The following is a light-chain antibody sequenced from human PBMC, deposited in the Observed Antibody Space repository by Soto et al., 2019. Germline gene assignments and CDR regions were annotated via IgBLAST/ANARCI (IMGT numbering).Light chain of an antibody. CDR2: GAS. CDR1: QRVSSSY. V-gene: IGKV3-20*01. Sequence: EIVLTQSPGTLSLSPGERAALSCRASQRVSSSYLAWYQQKPGQAPRLLIYGASSRATGIPDRCSGSGSGTDFTLTISRLEPEDFAVYYCQQYGSSPLTFGGGTTVEIK. J-gene: IGKJ4*01. CDR3: QQYGSSPLT.